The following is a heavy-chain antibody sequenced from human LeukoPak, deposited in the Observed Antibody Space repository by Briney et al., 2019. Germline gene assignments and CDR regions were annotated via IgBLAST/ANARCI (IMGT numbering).Heavy chain of an antibody. D-gene: IGHD2-2*01. J-gene: IGHJ5*02. CDR1: GFTFSSYA. CDR3: ARMGYCSSTSCYHNWFDP. V-gene: IGHV3-30*04. Sequence: GGSLRLSCAASGFTFSSYAMHWVRQAPGKGLEWVAVISYDGSNKYYADSVKGRFTISRDNSKNTLYLQMNSLRAEDTAVYYCARMGYCSSTSCYHNWFDPWDQGTLVTVSS. CDR2: ISYDGSNK.